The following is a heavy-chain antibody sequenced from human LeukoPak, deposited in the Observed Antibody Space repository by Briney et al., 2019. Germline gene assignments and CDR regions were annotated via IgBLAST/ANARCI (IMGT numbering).Heavy chain of an antibody. D-gene: IGHD6-13*01. CDR2: INHSGST. CDR1: GGSFSGYY. J-gene: IGHJ4*02. V-gene: IGHV4-34*01. CDR3: ARGVVSEQQLVRCYFDY. Sequence: PSETLSLTCAVYGGSFSGYYWSWIRQPPGKGLEWIGEINHSGSTNYNPSLKSRVTISVDTPKNQFSLKLSSVTAADTAVYYCARGVVSEQQLVRCYFDYWGQGTLVTVSS.